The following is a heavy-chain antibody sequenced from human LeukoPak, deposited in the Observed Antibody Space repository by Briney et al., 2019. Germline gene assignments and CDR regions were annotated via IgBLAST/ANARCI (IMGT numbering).Heavy chain of an antibody. Sequence: ASVKVSCKASGYTFTSYGISWVRQAPGQGLEWMGWMNPNSGNTGYAQKLQGRVTMTRNTSISTAYMELSSLRSEDTAVYYCARVPSVRGDYWGQGTLVTVSS. V-gene: IGHV1-8*02. J-gene: IGHJ4*02. CDR2: MNPNSGNT. CDR1: GYTFTSYG. D-gene: IGHD3-10*01. CDR3: ARVPSVRGDY.